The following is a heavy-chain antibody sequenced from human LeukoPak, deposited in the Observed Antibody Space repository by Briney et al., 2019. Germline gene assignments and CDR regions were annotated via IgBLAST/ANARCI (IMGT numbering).Heavy chain of an antibody. D-gene: IGHD4-23*01. V-gene: IGHV3-48*02. J-gene: IGHJ4*02. CDR2: ISDGSSTI. Sequence: LEWVSYISDGSSTIYYADSVRGRFTISRDNAKNSLYLQINSLRDEDTAVYYCARETVGLDYWGQGTLVTVSS. CDR3: ARETVGLDY.